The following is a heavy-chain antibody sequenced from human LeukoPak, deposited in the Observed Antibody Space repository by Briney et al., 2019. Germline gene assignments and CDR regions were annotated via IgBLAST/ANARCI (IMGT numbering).Heavy chain of an antibody. CDR1: GFTFSSYA. CDR2: ISYDGSNK. CDR3: ARDYYDSSGYYSLVY. D-gene: IGHD3-22*01. V-gene: IGHV3-30*14. Sequence: HPGGSLRLSCAASGFTFSSYAMHWVRQAPGKGLEWVAVISYDGSNKYYADSVKGRFTISRDNSKNTLYLQMNSLRAEDTAVYYCARDYYDSSGYYSLVYWGQGTLVTVSA. J-gene: IGHJ4*02.